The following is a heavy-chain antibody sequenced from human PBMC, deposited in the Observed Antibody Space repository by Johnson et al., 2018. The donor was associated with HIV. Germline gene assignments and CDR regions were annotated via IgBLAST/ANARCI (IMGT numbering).Heavy chain of an antibody. V-gene: IGHV3-30-3*01. CDR2: ISYDGSNK. J-gene: IGHJ3*02. CDR1: GFTFSRNA. Sequence: QVQLVESGGGVVQPARSLGLSCSASGFTFSRNAMHWVRQPPGKGLEWVAVISYDGSNKYYADSVKGRFTISRDNSKNTLYLQMNSLRAEDTAVYYCARNPLFSAFDIWGQGTMVTVSS. CDR3: ARNPLFSAFDI. D-gene: IGHD3-10*02.